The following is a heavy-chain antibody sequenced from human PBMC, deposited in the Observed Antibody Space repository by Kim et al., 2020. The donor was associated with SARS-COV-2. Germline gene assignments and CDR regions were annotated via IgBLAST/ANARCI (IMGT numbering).Heavy chain of an antibody. J-gene: IGHJ1*01. Sequence: ASVKVSCKGSGYPFTNYYLFWVRQAPGQGLEWMGLINPSGDKTTYAQKFQGRVAMTRDTSTSTVYMELSGLRAEDTATYYFARVLSFATFAFWGPVTLVT. CDR1: GYPFTNYY. V-gene: IGHV1-46*01. CDR2: INPSGDKT. CDR3: ARVLSFATFAF. D-gene: IGHD1-1*01.